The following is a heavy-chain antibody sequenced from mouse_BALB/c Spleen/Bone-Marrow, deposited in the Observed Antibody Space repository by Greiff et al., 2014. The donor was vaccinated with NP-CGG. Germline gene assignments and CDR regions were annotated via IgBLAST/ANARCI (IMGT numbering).Heavy chain of an antibody. CDR1: GYTFTSYW. CDR3: ARNFPFDY. CDR2: IYPGDGDT. Sequence: VQLQQSGAELARPGASVKLSCKASGYTFTSYWMQWVKQRPGQGLEWIGAIYPGDGDTGYTQKFKGKATLTADKPSTTAYMQLSSLTSEDSAVYYCARNFPFDYWGQGTTLTVSS. V-gene: IGHV1-87*01. J-gene: IGHJ2*01.